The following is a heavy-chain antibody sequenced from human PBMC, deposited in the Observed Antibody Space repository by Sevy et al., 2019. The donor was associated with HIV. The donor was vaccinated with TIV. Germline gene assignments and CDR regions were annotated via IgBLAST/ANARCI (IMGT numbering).Heavy chain of an antibody. CDR1: GYSISSGYY. CDR3: ARGDYYVTSGYTYYFDY. V-gene: IGHV4-38-2*01. J-gene: IGHJ4*02. Sequence: SETLSLTCAVSGYSISSGYYWGWIRQPPGKGLEWIGNIYHSGRTYNNPSLKSRVTMSVDTSKNQFSLKLSSVTAADTAVYYCARGDYYVTSGYTYYFDYWGQGSLVTVSS. D-gene: IGHD3-22*01. CDR2: IYHSGRT.